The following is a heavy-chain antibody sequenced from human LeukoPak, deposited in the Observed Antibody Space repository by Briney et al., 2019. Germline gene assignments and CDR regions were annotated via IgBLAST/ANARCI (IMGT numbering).Heavy chain of an antibody. CDR3: ARAYYDSSGYAFDY. CDR2: IWYDGSNK. D-gene: IGHD3-22*01. V-gene: IGHV3-33*01. CDR1: GFTFSSYG. J-gene: IGHJ4*02. Sequence: GGSLRLSCAASGFTFSSYGMHWVRQAPGKGLEWVEVIWYDGSNKYYADSVKGRFTISRDNSKNTLYLQMNSLRAEDTAVYYCARAYYDSSGYAFDYWGQGTLVTVSS.